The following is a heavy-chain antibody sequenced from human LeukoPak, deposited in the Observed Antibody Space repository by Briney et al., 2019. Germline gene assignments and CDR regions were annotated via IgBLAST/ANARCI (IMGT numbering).Heavy chain of an antibody. CDR1: GGSFSGYY. J-gene: IGHJ4*02. CDR2: IYYSGST. V-gene: IGHV4-59*01. CDR3: ARGGGSYETLLPVDY. D-gene: IGHD1-26*01. Sequence: SETLSLTCAVYGGSFSGYYWSWIRQPPGKGLEWIGYIYYSGSTNYDPSLKSRVTISVDTSKNQFSLKLSSVTAADTAVYYCARGGGSYETLLPVDYWGQGTLVTVSS.